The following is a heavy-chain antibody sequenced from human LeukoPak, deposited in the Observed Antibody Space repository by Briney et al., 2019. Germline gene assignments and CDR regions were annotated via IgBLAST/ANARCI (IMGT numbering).Heavy chain of an antibody. CDR2: IYTSGST. D-gene: IGHD1-26*01. CDR1: GGSISSGSYY. V-gene: IGHV4-61*02. CDR3: ARYIVGATCFDY. J-gene: IGHJ4*02. Sequence: KASETLSLTCTVSGGSISSGSYYWSWIRQPAGKGLEWIGRIYTSGSTNYNPSLKSRVTISVDTSKNQFSLKLSSVTAADTAVYYCARYIVGATCFDYWGQGTLVTVSS.